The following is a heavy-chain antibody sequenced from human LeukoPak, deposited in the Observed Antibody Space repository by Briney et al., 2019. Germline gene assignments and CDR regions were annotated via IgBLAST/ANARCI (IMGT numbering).Heavy chain of an antibody. V-gene: IGHV6-1*01. Sequence: SQTLSLTCAISGDSVSSNSAAWNWFRQSPSRGLEWLGRTYYRSKWYNDYAVSVKSRITINPDTSKNQFSLQLNSVTPEDTAVYYCARVFYYDSSGYSRGYNWFDPWGQGTLVTVSS. CDR2: TYYRSKWYN. J-gene: IGHJ5*02. CDR1: GDSVSSNSAA. CDR3: ARVFYYDSSGYSRGYNWFDP. D-gene: IGHD3-22*01.